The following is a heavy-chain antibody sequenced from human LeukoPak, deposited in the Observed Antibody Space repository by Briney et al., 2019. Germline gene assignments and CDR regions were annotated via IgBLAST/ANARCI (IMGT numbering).Heavy chain of an antibody. CDR2: IEPDGSNK. V-gene: IGHV3-30-3*01. CDR1: GFTFSSHT. CDR3: VRQSTGLDY. J-gene: IGHJ4*02. Sequence: GSLRLSCAPSGFTFSSHTMHWVRQAPGKGLEWVAVIEPDGSNKYHADSVKGRFTISRDNSKNTLYLQLDSLRSEDTAVYYCVRQSTGLDYWGQGTLVTVSS.